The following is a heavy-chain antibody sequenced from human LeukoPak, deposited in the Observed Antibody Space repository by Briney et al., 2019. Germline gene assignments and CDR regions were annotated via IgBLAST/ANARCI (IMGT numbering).Heavy chain of an antibody. J-gene: IGHJ6*04. V-gene: IGHV3-30*18. D-gene: IGHD5-12*01. CDR3: AKDHSIVAPTLQYYYYGMDV. CDR2: ISYDGSNK. CDR1: GFTFSSYG. Sequence: PGRSLRLSCAASGFTFSSYGMHWVRQAPGKGLEWVAVISYDGSNKYYADSVKGRFTISRDSSKNTLYLQMNSLRAEDTAVYYCAKDHSIVAPTLQYYYYGMDVWGKGTTVTVSS.